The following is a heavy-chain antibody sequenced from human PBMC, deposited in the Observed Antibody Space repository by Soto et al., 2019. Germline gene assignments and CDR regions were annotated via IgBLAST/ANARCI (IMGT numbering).Heavy chain of an antibody. Sequence: GALRLSCAASGFTFDDYTMHWVRQAPGKGLEWVSLISWDGGSTYYADSVKGRFTISRDNSKNSLYLQMNSLRTEDTALYYCAKERQQLVPNYGMDVWGQGTTATVSS. V-gene: IGHV3-43*01. CDR2: ISWDGGST. CDR3: AKERQQLVPNYGMDV. J-gene: IGHJ6*02. D-gene: IGHD6-13*01. CDR1: GFTFDDYT.